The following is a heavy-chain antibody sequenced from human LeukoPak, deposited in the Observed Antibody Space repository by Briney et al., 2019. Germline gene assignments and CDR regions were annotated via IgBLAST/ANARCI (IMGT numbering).Heavy chain of an antibody. Sequence: PSETLSLTCTVSGGSISRYYWSWIRQPPGTGLEWIGYIYYNGNTNYNPSPKSRVTISVDRSKNQFSLKLSSVTAADTAVYYCVRGYYYDSSGYWVRAFDIWGQGTMVTVSS. J-gene: IGHJ3*02. CDR1: GGSISRYY. CDR2: IYYNGNT. D-gene: IGHD3-22*01. V-gene: IGHV4-59*12. CDR3: VRGYYYDSSGYWVRAFDI.